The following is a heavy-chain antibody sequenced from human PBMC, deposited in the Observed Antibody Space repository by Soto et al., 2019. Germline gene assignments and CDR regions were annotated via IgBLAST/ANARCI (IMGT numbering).Heavy chain of an antibody. CDR2: ITTGGENS. V-gene: IGHV3-23*01. CDR1: GFTFSNSD. Sequence: EVQLLESGGGLAQPGGSLRLSCEASGFTFSNSDMCWVRQAPGKGLEWIGSITTGGENSFYADSVKGRFTISRDNSKNPLYLQRNILRVHNTAFYFCAKGGGGDHGDWGQGSPVAVSS. D-gene: IGHD3-16*01. J-gene: IGHJ4*02. CDR3: AKGGGGDHGD.